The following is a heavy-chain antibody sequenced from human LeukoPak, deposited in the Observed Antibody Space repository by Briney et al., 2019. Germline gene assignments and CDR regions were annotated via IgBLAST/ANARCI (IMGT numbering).Heavy chain of an antibody. J-gene: IGHJ5*02. V-gene: IGHV1-69*05. D-gene: IGHD2-2*01. Sequence: SVMVSCKASGGTFSSYAISWVRQAPGQGLEWMGGIIPIFGTANYAQKFQGRVTITTDESTSTAYMELSSLRSEDTAVYYCAVCSSTSCESGNWFDPWGQGTLVTVSS. CDR2: IIPIFGTA. CDR1: GGTFSSYA. CDR3: AVCSSTSCESGNWFDP.